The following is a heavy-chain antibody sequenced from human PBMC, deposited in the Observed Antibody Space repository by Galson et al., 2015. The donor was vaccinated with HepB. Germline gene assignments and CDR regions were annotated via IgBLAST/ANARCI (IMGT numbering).Heavy chain of an antibody. V-gene: IGHV3-15*01. CDR3: NTDRPNVRRWIHLTFFDH. CDR1: GFTFSNAW. Sequence: SLRLSCAASGFTFSNAWINWVRQAPGKGLEWIGRIRSGTDGETTDYAAPVKGRFIISRDDSKNTLYLQMNSLATEDTGVYYCNTDRPNVRRWIHLTFFDHWGWGTLVTVSS. J-gene: IGHJ4*02. D-gene: IGHD5-24*01. CDR2: IRSGTDGETT.